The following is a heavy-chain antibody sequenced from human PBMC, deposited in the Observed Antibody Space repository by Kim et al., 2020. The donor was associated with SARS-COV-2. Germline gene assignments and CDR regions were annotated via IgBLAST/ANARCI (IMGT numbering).Heavy chain of an antibody. J-gene: IGHJ3*02. V-gene: IGHV4-39*01. D-gene: IGHD6-19*01. CDR2: IYYSGST. CDR1: GGSISSSSYY. Sequence: SETLSLTCTVSGGSISSSSYYWGWIRQPPGKGLEWIGSIYYSGSTYYNPSLKSRVTISVDTSKNQFSLKLSSVTAADTAVYYCARHGAVADDAFDIWGQGTMVTVSS. CDR3: ARHGAVADDAFDI.